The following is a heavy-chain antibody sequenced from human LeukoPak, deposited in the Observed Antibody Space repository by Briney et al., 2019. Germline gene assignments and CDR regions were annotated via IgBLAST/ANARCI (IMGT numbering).Heavy chain of an antibody. Sequence: GGSLRLSCAASGFTFDDYGMSWVRQAPGKGLEWVSGINWNGGSTGYVDSVKGRFTISRDNAKNSLYLQMNSLRAEDTAVYYCAELGITMIGGVWGKGTTVTISS. D-gene: IGHD3-10*02. J-gene: IGHJ6*04. CDR2: INWNGGST. V-gene: IGHV3-20*04. CDR3: AELGITMIGGV. CDR1: GFTFDDYG.